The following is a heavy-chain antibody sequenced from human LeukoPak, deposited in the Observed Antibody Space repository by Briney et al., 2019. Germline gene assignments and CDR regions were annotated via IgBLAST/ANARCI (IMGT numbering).Heavy chain of an antibody. CDR3: AKDRSSYGDYGYFDY. V-gene: IGHV3-30*18. CDR2: ISYDGSNK. Sequence: TGGSLRLSCAASGFTFSSYGMHWVRQAPGKGLEWVAVISYDGSNKYYADSVKGRFTISRDNSRNTLYLQMNSLRAEDTAVYYCAKDRSSYGDYGYFDYWGQGTLVTVSS. J-gene: IGHJ4*02. D-gene: IGHD4-17*01. CDR1: GFTFSSYG.